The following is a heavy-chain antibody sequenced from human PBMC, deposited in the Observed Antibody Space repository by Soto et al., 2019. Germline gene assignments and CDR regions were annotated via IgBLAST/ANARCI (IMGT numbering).Heavy chain of an antibody. CDR2: IYYSGST. V-gene: IGHV4-31*03. Sequence: SETLSLTCTVSGGSISSGGYYWSWIRQHPGKGLEWIGYIYYSGSTYYNPSLKSRVTISVDTSKNQFSLKLSSVTAADTAVYYCAREGSSWPNTSFDYWGQGTLVTV. J-gene: IGHJ4*02. CDR1: GGSISSGGYY. D-gene: IGHD6-13*01. CDR3: AREGSSWPNTSFDY.